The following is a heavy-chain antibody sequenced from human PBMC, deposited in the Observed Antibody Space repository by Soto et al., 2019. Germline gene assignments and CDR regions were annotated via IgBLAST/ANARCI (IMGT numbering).Heavy chain of an antibody. CDR2: IFPGDSDT. J-gene: IGHJ4*02. V-gene: IGHV5-51*01. CDR3: ASQSCSSSSCYYEY. Sequence: GASLKISCKGSGYSFSSYWIGWVRQMPGKGLEWMGTIFPGDSDTRYSPSFQGQVTISADKSISTAHLQWSSLKASDTAIYYCASQSCSSSSCYYEYWGQGTLVTVSS. CDR1: GYSFSSYW. D-gene: IGHD2-2*01.